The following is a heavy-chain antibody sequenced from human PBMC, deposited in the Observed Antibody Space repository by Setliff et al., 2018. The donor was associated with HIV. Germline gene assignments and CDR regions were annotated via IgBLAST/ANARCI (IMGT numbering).Heavy chain of an antibody. CDR2: IYYNGIT. J-gene: IGHJ2*01. CDR1: GGSISSGGYY. V-gene: IGHV4-31*03. Sequence: PSETLSLTCTVSGGSISSGGYYWSWIRQHPGKGLEWIGYIYYNGITYYKPSLKSRVTISVDTSKNQFSLRLSSVTAADTAVYFCARDGRAKGVYSHWHFDLWGRGTLVTVSS. D-gene: IGHD2-8*01. CDR3: ARDGRAKGVYSHWHFDL.